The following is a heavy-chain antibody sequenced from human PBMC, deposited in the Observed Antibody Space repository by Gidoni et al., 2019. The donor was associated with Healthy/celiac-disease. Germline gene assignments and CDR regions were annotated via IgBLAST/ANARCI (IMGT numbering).Heavy chain of an antibody. V-gene: IGHV3-15*01. CDR1: GFTFSNAW. J-gene: IGHJ4*02. CDR3: TTSFGVAPFDY. D-gene: IGHD3-3*01. CDR2: ITSKTDGGTT. Sequence: EVQLVESGGGLVKPGGSLRLACAASGFTFSNAWMSWVRQAPGKGLEWVGRITSKTDGGTTDYAAPAKGRFTLSRDDSKTTLYLQMNSLKTEDTAVYYCTTSFGVAPFDYWGQGTLVTVSS.